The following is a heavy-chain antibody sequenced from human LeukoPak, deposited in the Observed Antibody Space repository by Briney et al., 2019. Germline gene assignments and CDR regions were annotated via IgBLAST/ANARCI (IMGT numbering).Heavy chain of an antibody. Sequence: ASVKVSCKASGYTFTSYDINWVRQATGQGLEWMGWMNPNSGNTGYAQKFQGRVTMTRNTSISTAYMELSSLTFEDTAVYYCARGPPNWGMVGYWGQGTLVTVSS. CDR1: GYTFTSYD. J-gene: IGHJ4*02. CDR3: ARGPPNWGMVGY. CDR2: MNPNSGNT. V-gene: IGHV1-8*01. D-gene: IGHD7-27*01.